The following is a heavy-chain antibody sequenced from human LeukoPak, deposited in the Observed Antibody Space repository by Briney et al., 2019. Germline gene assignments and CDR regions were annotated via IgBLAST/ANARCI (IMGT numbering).Heavy chain of an antibody. D-gene: IGHD1-26*01. CDR2: INPDNGGT. CDR1: GYTFTSYY. Sequence: GASVKSSCKTSGYTFTSYYIHWVRQAPGQGLDYMGWINPDNGGTNYAQNFQGRVIMTRDTSISTAYMQLSRLTSDDTAVYYCARSPSGELDYWGRGTLVSVSS. J-gene: IGHJ4*02. V-gene: IGHV1-2*02. CDR3: ARSPSGELDY.